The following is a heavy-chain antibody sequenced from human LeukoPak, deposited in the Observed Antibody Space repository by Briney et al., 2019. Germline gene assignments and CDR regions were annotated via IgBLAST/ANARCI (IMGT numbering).Heavy chain of an antibody. J-gene: IGHJ6*04. V-gene: IGHV4-59*01. CDR1: GASISSYY. Sequence: PSETLSLTCTVSGASISSYYWSWIRQPPGKGLDWIGYIYYSGSTNYNPSLKSRVTISVDTSKNQFSLKLSSVTAADTAVYYCARGSDRGYYYYYGMDVWGKGTTVTVSS. CDR2: IYYSGST. D-gene: IGHD3-10*01. CDR3: ARGSDRGYYYYYGMDV.